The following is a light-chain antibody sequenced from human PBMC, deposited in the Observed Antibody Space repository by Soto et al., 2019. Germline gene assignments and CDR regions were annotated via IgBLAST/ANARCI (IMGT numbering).Light chain of an antibody. CDR3: QQANSFPLT. V-gene: IGKV1-12*01. Sequence: DLQMTQSPSSVSASVGDRVSITCRASQGISNWLAWYQQKPGRAPKLLIYTGSSLHSGVPSRFRGNGSGTDFTLTISSLQPEDVATYYCQQANSFPLTFGGGTKVEIK. CDR1: QGISNW. J-gene: IGKJ4*01. CDR2: TGS.